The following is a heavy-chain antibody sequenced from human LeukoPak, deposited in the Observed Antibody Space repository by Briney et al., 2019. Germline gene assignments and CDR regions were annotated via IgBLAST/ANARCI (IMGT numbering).Heavy chain of an antibody. Sequence: SVKVSCKASGGTFSSYAISWVRQAPGQGLEWMGGIIPTVGTGNSAQKFQGRVTITADESTGTAYMELTSLRSEDTAVYFCVGAAAVNLPFDYWGQGSLVTVSS. CDR1: GGTFSSYA. J-gene: IGHJ4*02. D-gene: IGHD6-13*01. CDR2: IIPTVGTG. CDR3: VGAAAVNLPFDY. V-gene: IGHV1-69*13.